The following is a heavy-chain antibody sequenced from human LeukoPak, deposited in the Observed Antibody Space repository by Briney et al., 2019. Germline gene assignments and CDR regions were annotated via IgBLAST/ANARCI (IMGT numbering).Heavy chain of an antibody. D-gene: IGHD7-27*01. V-gene: IGHV3-74*01. CDR1: GFTFSSYW. CDR2: INSDGSST. Sequence: PGGSLRLSCAASGFTFSSYWMHWVRQAPGKGLVWVSRINSDGSSTSYADSVEGRFTISRDNAKNTLYLQMNSLRAEDTAVYYCARSDQANWGSGTDYMDVWGKGTTVTVSS. J-gene: IGHJ6*03. CDR3: ARSDQANWGSGTDYMDV.